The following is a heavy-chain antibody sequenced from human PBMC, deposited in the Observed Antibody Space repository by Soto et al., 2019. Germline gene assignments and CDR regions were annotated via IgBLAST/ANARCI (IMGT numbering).Heavy chain of an antibody. CDR2: ISTSGTTR. CDR3: ARFFGSAFGY. CDR1: GFTFSTDS. D-gene: IGHD6-19*01. Sequence: EVQLVESGGGLVQPGGSLRLSCVASGFTFSTDSMNWVRQAPGKGLVWVSHISTSGTTRYYADSVKGRVTISRDNAKASLYLQMASRRTWDTAVYYCARFFGSAFGYWGEGALVTVSS. J-gene: IGHJ4*02. V-gene: IGHV3-48*01.